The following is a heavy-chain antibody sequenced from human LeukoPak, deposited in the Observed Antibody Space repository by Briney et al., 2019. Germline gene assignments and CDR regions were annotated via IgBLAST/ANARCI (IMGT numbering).Heavy chain of an antibody. J-gene: IGHJ4*02. Sequence: SETLSLTCSVSGGSISSSSYYWGWIRQPLGKGLEWIGTIYYSGSTYYNPSLKSRVTISIDTSKNQFSLKLSSVTAADTAVYYCASKPHASGCWGQGTLVTVSS. CDR2: IYYSGST. CDR3: ASKPHASGC. CDR1: GGSISSSSYY. V-gene: IGHV4-39*01. D-gene: IGHD3-10*01.